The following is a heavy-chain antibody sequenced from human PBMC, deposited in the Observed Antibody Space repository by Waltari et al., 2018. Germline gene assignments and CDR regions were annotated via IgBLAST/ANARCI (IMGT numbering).Heavy chain of an antibody. CDR1: AFPVSAPS. D-gene: IGHD4-4*01. V-gene: IGHV3-66*02. CDR2: IYAGGST. CDR3: ARGRNTNYVVYGMDV. Sequence: EVQLVESGGGLVQPGGSLRLSCAPSAFPVSAPSLSWVRPAPGKGLEWVSVIYAGGSTSYADSVKGRFTISRDNSKSTLYLQMNSLRAEDTAVYYCARGRNTNYVVYGMDVWGQGTTVTVSS. J-gene: IGHJ6*02.